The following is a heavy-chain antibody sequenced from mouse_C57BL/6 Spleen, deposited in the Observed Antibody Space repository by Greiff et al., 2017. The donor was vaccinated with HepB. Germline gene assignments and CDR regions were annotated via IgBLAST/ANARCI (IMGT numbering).Heavy chain of an antibody. J-gene: IGHJ2*01. D-gene: IGHD2-4*01. CDR2: IDPSDSYT. Sequence: VQLQQSGAELVMPGASVKLSCKASGYTFTSYWMHWVKQRPGQGLEWIGEIDPSDSYTNYNQKFKGKSTLTVDKSSSTAYMQLSSLTSEDSAVYYCAKGYDYDYFDYWGQGTTLTVSS. CDR3: AKGYDYDYFDY. CDR1: GYTFTSYW. V-gene: IGHV1-69*01.